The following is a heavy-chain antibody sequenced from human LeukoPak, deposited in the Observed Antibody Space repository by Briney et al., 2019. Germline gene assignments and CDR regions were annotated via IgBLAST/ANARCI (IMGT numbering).Heavy chain of an antibody. CDR3: ARGRITMVRGVRTFDY. CDR1: GGSFSGYY. J-gene: IGHJ4*02. CDR2: INHSGST. Sequence: PSETLSLTRAVYGGSFSGYYWSWIRQPPGKGLEWIGEINHSGSTNYNPSLKSRVTISVDTSKNQFSLKLSSVTAADTAVYYCARGRITMVRGVRTFDYWGQGTLVTVSS. V-gene: IGHV4-34*01. D-gene: IGHD3-10*01.